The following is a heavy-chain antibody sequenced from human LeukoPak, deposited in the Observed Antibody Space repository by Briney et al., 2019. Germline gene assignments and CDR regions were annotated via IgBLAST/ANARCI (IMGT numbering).Heavy chain of an antibody. J-gene: IGHJ3*02. Sequence: SQTLSLTCTVSGGSISSGDYYWSWIRQPPGKGLEWIGYIYYSGSTYYNPSLKSRVTISVDTSKNQFSLKLSSVTAADTAVYYCARDDSSGFTPRDSAFDIWGQGTMVTVSS. V-gene: IGHV4-30-4*08. CDR3: ARDDSSGFTPRDSAFDI. CDR2: IYYSGST. D-gene: IGHD3-22*01. CDR1: GGSISSGDYY.